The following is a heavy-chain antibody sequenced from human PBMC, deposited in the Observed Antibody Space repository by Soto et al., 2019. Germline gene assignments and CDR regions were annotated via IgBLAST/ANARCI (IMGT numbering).Heavy chain of an antibody. V-gene: IGHV1-58*02. Sequence: SVKVSCKASGFDFGSFGIQLLRQTRGRGLEWIGWIVVASGRTNYARQFQGRVAFSRDMSSTTAYMDLYDLKSDDTAVYFCSADHPHTAIGWPVWGQGTTVTVSS. CDR2: IVVASGRT. J-gene: IGHJ6*02. CDR1: GFDFGSFG. CDR3: SADHPHTAIGWPV.